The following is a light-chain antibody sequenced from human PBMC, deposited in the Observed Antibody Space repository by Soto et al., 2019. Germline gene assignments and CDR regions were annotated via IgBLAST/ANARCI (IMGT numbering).Light chain of an antibody. CDR2: GAS. Sequence: EIVMTQSPATLSVAAGDTATLSCRASQSIGSNVGWYQQKPGQAPRLLIYGASTRATGISARFSGSGSGTEFSLTISSLQSEDLAVYYCQQYNTWSLITFGQGTRLEIK. CDR1: QSIGSN. CDR3: QQYNTWSLIT. V-gene: IGKV3-15*01. J-gene: IGKJ5*01.